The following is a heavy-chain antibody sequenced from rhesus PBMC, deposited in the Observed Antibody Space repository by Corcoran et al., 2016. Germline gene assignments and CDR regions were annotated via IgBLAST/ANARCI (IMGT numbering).Heavy chain of an antibody. V-gene: IGHV4-122*02. CDR2: IIYSKNT. CDR1: GGSISSDYNY. D-gene: IGHD3-9*01. CDR3: ARAYEDDYGYYYTGTFDY. J-gene: IGHJ4*01. Sequence: QVQLQESGPGLVKPSETLSLTCTVSGGSISSDYNYWSWLRQPPGKGLEWIGSIIYSKNTNYNPSLKSRLTISGDTAKNQFSLRRSSVTAADTAVYYCARAYEDDYGYYYTGTFDYWGQGVLVTVSS.